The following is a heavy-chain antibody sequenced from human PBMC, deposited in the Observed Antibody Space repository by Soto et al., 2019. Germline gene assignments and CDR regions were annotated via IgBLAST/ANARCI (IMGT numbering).Heavy chain of an antibody. Sequence: GASVKVSCKASGYTFTSYGISWVRQAPGQGLEWMGWISAYNGNTNYAQKLQGRVTMTTDTSTSTAYMELRSLRSDDTAVYYCARGDRRSTDYYYGMDVWGQGTTVTVSS. CDR3: ARGDRRSTDYYYGMDV. CDR2: ISAYNGNT. CDR1: GYTFTSYG. V-gene: IGHV1-18*01. D-gene: IGHD2-2*01. J-gene: IGHJ6*02.